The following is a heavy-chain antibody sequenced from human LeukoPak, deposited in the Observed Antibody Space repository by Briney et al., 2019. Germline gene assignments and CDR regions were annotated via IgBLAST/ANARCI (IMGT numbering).Heavy chain of an antibody. Sequence: PGGSLRLSCAASGFTFSSYSMNGVRQAPGKGREGVSSISSGSSYIYYVDSVKGRFTISTANDKNSLYLQTNSLRAEDTAVYYSARTGPYYDYVWGSEHFDYWGQGTLVTVSS. CDR3: ARTGPYYDYVWGSEHFDY. CDR1: GFTFSSYS. D-gene: IGHD3-16*01. V-gene: IGHV3-21*01. J-gene: IGHJ4*02. CDR2: ISSGSSYI.